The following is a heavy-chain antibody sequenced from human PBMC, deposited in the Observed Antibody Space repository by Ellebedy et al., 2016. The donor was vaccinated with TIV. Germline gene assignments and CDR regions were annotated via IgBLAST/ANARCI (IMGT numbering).Heavy chain of an antibody. CDR2: IRFDGSDK. Sequence: GESLKISCAASGFIFSSYTMHWVRQAPGKGLEWVAIIRFDGSDKHYADSVRGRFAISRDNSNKTTYLQMNSLRPDDTAVYYCARDEENQPFHYWGQGTLVTVSS. CDR3: ARDEENQPFHY. J-gene: IGHJ4*02. CDR1: GFIFSSYT. D-gene: IGHD1-14*01. V-gene: IGHV3-30*02.